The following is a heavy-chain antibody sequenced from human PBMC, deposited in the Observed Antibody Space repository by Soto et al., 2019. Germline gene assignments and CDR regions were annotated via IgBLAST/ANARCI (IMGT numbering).Heavy chain of an antibody. J-gene: IGHJ5*02. V-gene: IGHV1-3*01. CDR1: GYTFTSYA. CDR3: ARDTLYDSSGYYYVGYNWFDP. CDR2: INAGNGNT. D-gene: IGHD3-22*01. Sequence: ASVKVSFKASGYTFTSYAMHWVRQAPGQRLEWMGWINAGNGNTKYSQKFQGRVTITRDTSASTAYMELSSLRSEDTAVYYCARDTLYDSSGYYYVGYNWFDPWGQGTLVTVSS.